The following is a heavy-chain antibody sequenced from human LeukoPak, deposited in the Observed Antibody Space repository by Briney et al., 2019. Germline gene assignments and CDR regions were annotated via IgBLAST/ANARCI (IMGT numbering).Heavy chain of an antibody. J-gene: IGHJ6*03. D-gene: IGHD3-9*01. CDR3: ARTNDILTGYYKVYYYYMDV. CDR2: MNPNSGNT. V-gene: IGHV1-8*02. CDR1: GGTFSSYA. Sequence: ASVTVSFKASGGTFSSYAISWVRQAPGQGLEWMGWMNPNSGNTGYAQKFQGRVTMTRNTPISTAYMELSSLRSEDTAVYYCARTNDILTGYYKVYYYYMDVWGKGTTVTISS.